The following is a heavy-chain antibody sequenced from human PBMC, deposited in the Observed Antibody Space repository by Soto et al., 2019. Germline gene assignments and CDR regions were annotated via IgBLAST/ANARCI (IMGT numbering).Heavy chain of an antibody. D-gene: IGHD4-4*01. V-gene: IGHV4-31*03. CDR1: GCSISRGDHY. CDR2: IYYSGST. CDR3: ARDQAYDYTSPGDYYYYGMDV. J-gene: IGHJ6*02. Sequence: QVQLQESGPGLVKPSQTLALPCTVSGCSISRGDHYWNWIRQHPGKGLEWIGYIYYSGSTYYDPSLKSRVTISVDTSKNQFSLNLSSVTAADTAVYYCARDQAYDYTSPGDYYYYGMDVWGQGTTVTISS.